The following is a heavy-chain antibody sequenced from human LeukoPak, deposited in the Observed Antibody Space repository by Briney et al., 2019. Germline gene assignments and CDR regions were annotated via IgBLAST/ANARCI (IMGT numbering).Heavy chain of an antibody. J-gene: IGHJ4*02. CDR1: GGTFSSYA. CDR2: IIPIFGTA. Sequence: SVKVSCKASGGTFSSYAISWVRQAPGQGLEWMGGIIPIFGTANYAQKFQGRVTITADKSTSTAYMELSSLRSEDTAVYYCAREYSSSWSPFDYWGQGTLVTVSS. D-gene: IGHD6-13*01. CDR3: AREYSSSWSPFDY. V-gene: IGHV1-69*06.